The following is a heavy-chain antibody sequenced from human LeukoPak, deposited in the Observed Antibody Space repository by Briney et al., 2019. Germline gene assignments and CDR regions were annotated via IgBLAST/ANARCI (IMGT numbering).Heavy chain of an antibody. Sequence: PSETLSLTCSVSGDSISSDYWSWIRQPPGKGLEWIGYIYRIGNTDYNPSLKSRVTISLDTSKNQLSLNLTSVTAADTPVYYCAGRGQRYFRDWGQGTLVTVSS. CDR3: AGRGQRYFRD. CDR2: IYRIGNT. J-gene: IGHJ1*01. CDR1: GDSISSDY. V-gene: IGHV4-4*08.